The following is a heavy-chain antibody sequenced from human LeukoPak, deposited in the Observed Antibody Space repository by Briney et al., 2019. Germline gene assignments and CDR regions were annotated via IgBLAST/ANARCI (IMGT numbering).Heavy chain of an antibody. V-gene: IGHV3-66*01. CDR2: IYTSGST. CDR1: GFTVSSNY. CDR3: AKDSYSSSAVTFDY. Sequence: GGSLRLSCAASGFTVSSNYMSWVRQAPGKGLEWVSVIYTSGSTYYADSVKGRFTISRDNSKNTLYLQMNSLRAEDTAVYYCAKDSYSSSAVTFDYWGQGTLVTVSS. J-gene: IGHJ4*02. D-gene: IGHD6-6*01.